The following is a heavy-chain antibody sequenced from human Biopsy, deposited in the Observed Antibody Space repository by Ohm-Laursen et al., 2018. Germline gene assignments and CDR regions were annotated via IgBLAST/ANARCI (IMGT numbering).Heavy chain of an antibody. Sequence: ASVKVSCKVSGYTLTELSMHWVRQAPGQGLEWMGGFAPENGKTVYAQNFQARVSMTEDTSTDTAYMELRSLRSEDTAVYYCAADINVWNVNYWGQGTQVTVPS. J-gene: IGHJ4*02. CDR3: AADINVWNVNY. D-gene: IGHD1-1*01. CDR1: GYTLTELS. CDR2: FAPENGKT. V-gene: IGHV1-24*01.